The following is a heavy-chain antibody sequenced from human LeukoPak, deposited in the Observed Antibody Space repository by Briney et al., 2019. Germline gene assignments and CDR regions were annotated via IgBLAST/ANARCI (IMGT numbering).Heavy chain of an antibody. CDR2: INPNSGGT. CDR1: GYTFTGYY. J-gene: IGHJ6*03. D-gene: IGHD2-8*01. Sequence: GASVKVSCKASGYTFTGYYMHWVRQAPGQGLEWMGWINPNSGGTNYAQKFQGRVTMTRDTSISTAYMELSRLRSDDTAVYYCARASPLYATPFSYYYYYMDVWGKGTTVTVYS. V-gene: IGHV1-2*02. CDR3: ARASPLYATPFSYYYYYMDV.